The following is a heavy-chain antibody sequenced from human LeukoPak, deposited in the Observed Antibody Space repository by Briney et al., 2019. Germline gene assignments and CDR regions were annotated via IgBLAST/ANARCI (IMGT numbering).Heavy chain of an antibody. V-gene: IGHV4-34*01. D-gene: IGHD1-26*01. J-gene: IGHJ4*02. CDR1: GGSISSYY. CDR2: INHSGST. Sequence: SETLSLTCTVSGGSISSYYWSWIRQPPGKGLEWIGEINHSGSTNYNPSLKSRVTISVDTSKNQFSLKLSSVTAADTAVYYCARGRGSYRMYWGQGTLVTVSS. CDR3: ARGRGSYRMY.